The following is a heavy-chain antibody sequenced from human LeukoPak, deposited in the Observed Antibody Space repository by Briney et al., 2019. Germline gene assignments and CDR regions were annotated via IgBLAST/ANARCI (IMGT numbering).Heavy chain of an antibody. CDR3: ARGFFVRGNPGSWFDP. D-gene: IGHD3-10*02. V-gene: IGHV4-30-2*01. J-gene: IGHJ5*02. Sequence: SQTLSLTCAVSGASITSGDYSWNWMRQPPGKGLEWIGYIYHTGNTYYNPSLKSRVTISVDRSKHQFSLKLSSVTAADTAVYYCARGFFVRGNPGSWFDPWGQGTLVTVSS. CDR1: GASITSGDYS. CDR2: IYHTGNT.